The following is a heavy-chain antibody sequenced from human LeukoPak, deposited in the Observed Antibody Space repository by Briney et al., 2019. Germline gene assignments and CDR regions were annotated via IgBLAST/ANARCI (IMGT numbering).Heavy chain of an antibody. J-gene: IGHJ4*02. D-gene: IGHD6-19*01. Sequence: GGSLRLSCAASGFAFSSYAMSWVRQAPGKGLEWVSTISGTNTYYTDSVKGRFTISRDNSKSSLYLQMNSLRAEDTAVYYCAKMGQWPKYYFDCWGQGTLVTVSS. CDR1: GFAFSSYA. CDR3: AKMGQWPKYYFDC. CDR2: ISGTNT. V-gene: IGHV3-23*01.